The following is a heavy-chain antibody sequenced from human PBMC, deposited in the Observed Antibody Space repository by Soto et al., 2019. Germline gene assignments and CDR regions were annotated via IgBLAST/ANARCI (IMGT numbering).Heavy chain of an antibody. CDR3: AKDSLLCGGNPRPNDS. J-gene: IGHJ4*02. V-gene: IGHV3-30*18. Sequence: QVQLVESGGGVVQPGRSLRLSCAASGFTFSSYGMHWVRQAPGKGLEWVAVISYDGSNKYYADSVKGRFTISRDNSKNTLYLQMNSLRAEDMAVYYCAKDSLLCGGNPRPNDSWGQGTLVTVSS. CDR2: ISYDGSNK. D-gene: IGHD2-15*01. CDR1: GFTFSSYG.